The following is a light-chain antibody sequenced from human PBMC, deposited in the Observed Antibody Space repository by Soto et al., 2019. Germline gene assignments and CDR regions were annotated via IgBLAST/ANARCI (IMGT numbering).Light chain of an antibody. CDR1: SSDVGGFNY. V-gene: IGLV2-23*02. CDR2: EVT. J-gene: IGLJ1*01. CDR3: SSYAGSGTFYV. Sequence: QSVLPQPASVSGSPGQSIAISCTGTSSDVGGFNYVSWYQQHPGKAPKLMVYEVTKRPSGVSNRFSGSKSGNTASLTISGLQAEDEADYSCSSYAGSGTFYVFGSGTKVTVL.